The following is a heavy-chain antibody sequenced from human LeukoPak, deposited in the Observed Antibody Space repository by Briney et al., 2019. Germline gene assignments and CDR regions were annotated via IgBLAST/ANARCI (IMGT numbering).Heavy chain of an antibody. CDR2: ISYDGSNK. CDR3: AKDPSMRSYYYDSSGYYSHFDY. CDR1: GFTFSSYG. D-gene: IGHD3-22*01. Sequence: GGSLRLSCAASGFTFSSYGMHWVRQAPGKGLEWVAVISYDGSNKYYADSVKGRFTISRDKSKNTLYLQMNSLRAEDTAVYYCAKDPSMRSYYYDSSGYYSHFDYWGQGTLVTVSS. J-gene: IGHJ4*02. V-gene: IGHV3-30*18.